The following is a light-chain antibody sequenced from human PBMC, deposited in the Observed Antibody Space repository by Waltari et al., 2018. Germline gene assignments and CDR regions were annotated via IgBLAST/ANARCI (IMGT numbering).Light chain of an antibody. Sequence: DIAMTQSPATLPLSPGERATPSCRASQSVNRNLAWYQQKPGQPPRLLIYGVSSRATGIPDRFTGSGSGMEFTLTISSLEPEDVGIYHCQQSIQWPYTFGQGTKVEIK. CDR1: QSVNRN. V-gene: IGKV3D-15*01. CDR3: QQSIQWPYT. J-gene: IGKJ2*01. CDR2: GVS.